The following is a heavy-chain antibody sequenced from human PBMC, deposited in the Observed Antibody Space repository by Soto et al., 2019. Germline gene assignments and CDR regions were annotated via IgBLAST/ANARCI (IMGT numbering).Heavy chain of an antibody. Sequence: EVQLVESGGGLVQPGRSLRLSCVASGFTFDDYAMHWVRQVPGKGLEWVSGISWNGATMGYVDSVKGRFTISRDNTKNSLYLQMNSLRPEDTAFYYCAKDNGGYYDSSGNFEYWGQGTLVTVSS. J-gene: IGHJ4*02. V-gene: IGHV3-9*01. CDR1: GFTFDDYA. CDR3: AKDNGGYYDSSGNFEY. D-gene: IGHD3-22*01. CDR2: ISWNGATM.